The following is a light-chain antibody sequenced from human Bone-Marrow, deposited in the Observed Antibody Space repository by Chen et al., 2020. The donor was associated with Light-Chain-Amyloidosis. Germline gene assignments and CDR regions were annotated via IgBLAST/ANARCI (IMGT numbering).Light chain of an antibody. CDR2: ANS. J-gene: IGLJ2*01. CDR3: QSYDSSLSGVV. CDR1: SYIIGTGYD. V-gene: IGLV1-40*01. Sequence: QPVLTQPPSLSGAPGQRVTIPCTGRSYIIGTGYDVHWYQQLPGTAPKLLIYANSNRPSGVPDRFSGSKSGTSASLAITGLQADDEADYYCQSYDSSLSGVVFGGGTKLTVL.